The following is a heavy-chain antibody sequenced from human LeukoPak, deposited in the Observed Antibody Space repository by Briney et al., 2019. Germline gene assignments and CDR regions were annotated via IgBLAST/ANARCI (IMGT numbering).Heavy chain of an antibody. CDR2: IYYSGST. CDR1: GGSISSYY. Sequence: SETLSLTCTVSGGSISSYYWSWIRQPPGKGLEWIGYIYYSGSTNYNPSLKSRVTISVDTSKNQFSLKLSSVTAADTAVYYCAKDRKNIVVAIAAHNYWGQGTLVTVSS. V-gene: IGHV4-59*01. J-gene: IGHJ4*02. CDR3: AKDRKNIVVAIAAHNY. D-gene: IGHD2-15*01.